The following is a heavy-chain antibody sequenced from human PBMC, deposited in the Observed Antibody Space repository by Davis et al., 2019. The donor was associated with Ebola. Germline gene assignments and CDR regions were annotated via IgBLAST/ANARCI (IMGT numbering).Heavy chain of an antibody. D-gene: IGHD2-21*02. J-gene: IGHJ5*02. CDR1: GGSISRSSQY. V-gene: IGHV4-39*07. Sequence: SETLSLTCTVSGGSISRSSQYCGWFRQPPGKGLEWISSIYYSGSTYYNPSLESRVTVSVDTSKNQFSLKLTSVTAADTAVYYCARDHCGGGCFSGNWFDPWGRGTLVTVSS. CDR3: ARDHCGGGCFSGNWFDP. CDR2: IYYSGST.